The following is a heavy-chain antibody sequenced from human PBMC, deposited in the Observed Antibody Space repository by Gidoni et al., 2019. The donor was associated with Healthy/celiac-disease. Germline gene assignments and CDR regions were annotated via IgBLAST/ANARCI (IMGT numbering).Heavy chain of an antibody. CDR1: GGTFSSYA. J-gene: IGHJ3*02. D-gene: IGHD4-17*01. V-gene: IGHV1-69*01. Sequence: QVQLVQSGAEVKKPGSSVKVSCKASGGTFSSYAISWVRQAPGQGLEWMGGIIPIFGTANYAQKFQGRVTITADESTSTAYMELSSLRSEDTAVYYCARDYGDYGDYGGNGRAVDAFDIWGQGTMVTVSS. CDR3: ARDYGDYGDYGGNGRAVDAFDI. CDR2: IIPIFGTA.